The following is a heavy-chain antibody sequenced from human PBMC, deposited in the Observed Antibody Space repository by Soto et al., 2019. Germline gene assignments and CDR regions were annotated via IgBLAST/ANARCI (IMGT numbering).Heavy chain of an antibody. J-gene: IGHJ5*02. CDR3: AGSSGSPYNWFDP. CDR2: IYYSGST. CDR1: GGSISSGGYY. V-gene: IGHV4-31*03. Sequence: PSETLSLTCTVSGGSISSGGYYWSWIRQHPGKGLEWIGYIYYSGSTYYNPSLKSRVTISVDTSKNQFSLKLSSVTAADTAVYYCAGSSGSPYNWFDPWGQGTLVTVSS. D-gene: IGHD3-10*01.